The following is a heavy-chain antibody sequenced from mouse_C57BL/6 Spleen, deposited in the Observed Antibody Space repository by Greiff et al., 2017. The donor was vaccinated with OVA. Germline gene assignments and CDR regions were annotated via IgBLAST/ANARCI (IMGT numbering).Heavy chain of an antibody. V-gene: IGHV5-17*01. CDR3: ASAINWDFDY. CDR1: GFTFSDYG. Sequence: EVQLQASGGGLVKPGGSLKLSCAASGFTFSDYGMHWVRQAPEKGLEWVAYISSGSSTIYYADTVKGRFTISRDNAKNTLFLQMTSLRSEDTAMYYCASAINWDFDYWGQGTTLTVSS. J-gene: IGHJ2*01. D-gene: IGHD4-1*01. CDR2: ISSGSSTI.